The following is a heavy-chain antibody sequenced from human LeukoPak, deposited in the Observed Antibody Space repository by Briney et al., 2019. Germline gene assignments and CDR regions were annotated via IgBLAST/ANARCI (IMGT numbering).Heavy chain of an antibody. D-gene: IGHD1-26*01. J-gene: IGHJ4*02. Sequence: PVGSLRLSCEASGFTFEDYAMHWVRQAPGKGLEWVSSITWNSGNIGYADSVKGRFTVSRDNAKNSLYLQMNSLRAEDMALYYCAKVLIVGATGGAYDYWGQGTLVTVSS. CDR3: AKVLIVGATGGAYDY. CDR2: ITWNSGNI. V-gene: IGHV3-9*03. CDR1: GFTFEDYA.